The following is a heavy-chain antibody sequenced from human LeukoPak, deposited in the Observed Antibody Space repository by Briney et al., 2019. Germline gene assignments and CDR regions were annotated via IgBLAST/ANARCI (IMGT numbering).Heavy chain of an antibody. CDR2: INHRGRTNY. V-gene: IGHV4-39*07. CDR1: GGSISSSSYS. D-gene: IGHD3-10*01. Sequence: PSETLSLTCTVSGGSISSSSYSWSWIRQPPGKGLEWIGEINHRGRTNYNYNLSLKSRVTLSVDTSKNQFSPKLNSVTAADTAVYYCARLFFAFGESYYYSYYMDVWGKGTTVSISS. CDR3: ARLFFAFGESYYYSYYMDV. J-gene: IGHJ6*03.